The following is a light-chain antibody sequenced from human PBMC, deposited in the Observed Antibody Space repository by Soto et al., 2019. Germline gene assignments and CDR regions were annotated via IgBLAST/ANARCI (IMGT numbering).Light chain of an antibody. CDR3: SSYTSSSTYV. V-gene: IGLV2-14*01. J-gene: IGLJ1*01. CDR2: EVS. Sequence: QSVLTQPASVSGSPGQSITIPCTGTSSDVGGYNYVSWYQQHRGKAPKLMIYEVSNRPSGVSNRFSGPKSVNTASLTISGLQAEDEADYYCSSYTSSSTYVFGTGTKATVL. CDR1: SSDVGGYNY.